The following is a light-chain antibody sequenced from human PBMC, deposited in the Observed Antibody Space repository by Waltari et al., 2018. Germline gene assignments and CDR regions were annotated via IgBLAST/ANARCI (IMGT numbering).Light chain of an antibody. Sequence: QSALTQPASVSGSPGQSITISCTGTSSDVGGYNYVPWYQPHPGKVPKLIIFDVRKRPSGVSNRFSGSKSGNTASLTVSGLQTEDEADYYCSSFTTSSTVVFGGGTKLTVL. CDR2: DVR. J-gene: IGLJ2*01. V-gene: IGLV2-14*03. CDR1: SSDVGGYNY. CDR3: SSFTTSSTVV.